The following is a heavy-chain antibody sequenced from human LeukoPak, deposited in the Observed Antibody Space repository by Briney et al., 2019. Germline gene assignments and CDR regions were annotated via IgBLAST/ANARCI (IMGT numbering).Heavy chain of an antibody. Sequence: SETLSLTCAVYGGSFSGYYWSWIRQPPGKGLEWIGEINHSGGTNYNPSLKSRVTISVDTSKNQFSLKLSSVTAADTAVYYCARGGGSDIVVVPAANNWFDPWGQGTLVTVSS. CDR2: INHSGGT. D-gene: IGHD2-2*01. CDR1: GGSFSGYY. V-gene: IGHV4-34*01. CDR3: ARGGGSDIVVVPAANNWFDP. J-gene: IGHJ5*02.